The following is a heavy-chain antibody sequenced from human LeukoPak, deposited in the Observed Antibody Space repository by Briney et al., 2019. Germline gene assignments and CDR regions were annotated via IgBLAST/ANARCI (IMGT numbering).Heavy chain of an antibody. D-gene: IGHD3-22*01. CDR2: IYRFGST. V-gene: IGHV3-53*01. J-gene: IGHJ4*01. CDR1: GFSVGDNY. Sequence: GGSLRLSCGASGFSVGDNYMTWVRQAPGKGPEWVSVIYRFGSTIYADSVQGRFTISRDTSNNTLFLQMNSLRAEDTAVYYCVRDYFTTISGYHEYYLDLWGHGTLVTVSS. CDR3: VRDYFTTISGYHEYYLDL.